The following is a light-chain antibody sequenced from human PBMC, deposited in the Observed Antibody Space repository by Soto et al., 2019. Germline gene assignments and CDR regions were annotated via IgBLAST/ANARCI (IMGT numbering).Light chain of an antibody. V-gene: IGLV2-11*01. CDR1: SSDVGVYNY. CDR3: CSYAGSYTFV. Sequence: QSALTQPRSVSGSPGQSVTISCTGTSSDVGVYNYVSWYQQYPGKAPKSMIYDVSKRPSGVPDRFSGSKSDNTASLTISGLQAEDEADYYCCSYAGSYTFVFGIGTKLTVL. CDR2: DVS. J-gene: IGLJ1*01.